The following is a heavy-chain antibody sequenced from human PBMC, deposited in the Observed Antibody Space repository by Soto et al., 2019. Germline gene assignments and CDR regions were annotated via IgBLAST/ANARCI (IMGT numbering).Heavy chain of an antibody. CDR2: ISATSYT. J-gene: IGHJ4*02. Sequence: GGSLRPSCAASGFIFNTYAMTWVRQAPGKGLEWVSAISATSYTYYADSVRGRFTISSDNSEDTLYLQMNNLRAEDTAVYYCATLYDYIWGSYRRPPYYFDYWGQGTLVTVSS. V-gene: IGHV3-23*01. D-gene: IGHD3-16*02. CDR1: GFIFNTYA. CDR3: ATLYDYIWGSYRRPPYYFDY.